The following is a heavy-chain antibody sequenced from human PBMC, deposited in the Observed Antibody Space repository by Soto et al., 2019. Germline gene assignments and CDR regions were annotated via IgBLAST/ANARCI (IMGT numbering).Heavy chain of an antibody. CDR2: VSHDGRNT. J-gene: IGHJ4*02. CDR3: AKGGRQWLVTSDFNY. CDR1: GFTFSANA. Sequence: VQLVESGGGVVQPGRSLRLSCAASGFTFSANAMHWVRQAPGKGLGWVAVVSHDGRNTHYADSVKGRFTISRDSSKNTVSLEMTSLRAEDTAVYYCAKGGRQWLVTSDFNYWGQGALVTVSS. V-gene: IGHV3-30*18. D-gene: IGHD6-19*01.